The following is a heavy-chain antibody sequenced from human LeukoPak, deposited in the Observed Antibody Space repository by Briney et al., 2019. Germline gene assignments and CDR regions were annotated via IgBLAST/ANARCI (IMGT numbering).Heavy chain of an antibody. D-gene: IGHD1-26*01. CDR1: GGSISSGGYY. V-gene: IGHV4-30-2*01. CDR3: ARRYSGSYLGYFDY. CDR2: IYHSESI. Sequence: SETLSLTCTVSGGSISSGGYYWSWIRQPPGKGLEWIGYIYHSESIYYNPSLKSRVTISIDSSKNQFSLKLSSATAADTAMYYCARRYSGSYLGYFDYWGQGTPVTVSS. J-gene: IGHJ4*02.